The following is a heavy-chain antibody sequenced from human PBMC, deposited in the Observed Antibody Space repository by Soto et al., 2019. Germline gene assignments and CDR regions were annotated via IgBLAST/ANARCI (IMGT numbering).Heavy chain of an antibody. D-gene: IGHD2-15*01. J-gene: IGHJ4*02. CDR3: ARGSRYCSGGSCYDY. Sequence: EVQLVESGGGLVQPGGSLRLSCAASGFTFSSYAMHWVRQAPGKGLEYVSAISSNGGSTYYANSVKGRFTISRDNSKNTLYLQMGSLRAEDMAVYYCARGSRYCSGGSCYDYWGQGTLVTVSS. V-gene: IGHV3-64*01. CDR2: ISSNGGST. CDR1: GFTFSSYA.